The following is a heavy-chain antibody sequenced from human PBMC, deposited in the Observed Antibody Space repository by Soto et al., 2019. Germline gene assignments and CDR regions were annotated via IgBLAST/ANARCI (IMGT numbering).Heavy chain of an antibody. CDR2: VSHDGKTE. CDR1: GFTFSSYA. D-gene: IGHD3-22*01. V-gene: IGHV3-30*04. J-gene: IGHJ3*01. CDR3: GREPYISGHYSGGCDV. Sequence: QVQLVESGGGVVQPVRSLRLSCAASGFTFSSYAMHWVRQAPGKGLEWVAVVSHDGKTEYHAASVKGRFTISRDTSANILSLQMNSLRDEDTAVYYCGREPYISGHYSGGCDVWGQGTMVTVSS.